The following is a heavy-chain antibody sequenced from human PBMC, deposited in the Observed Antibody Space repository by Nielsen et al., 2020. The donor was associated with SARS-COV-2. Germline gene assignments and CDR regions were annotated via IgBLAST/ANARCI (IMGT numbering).Heavy chain of an antibody. CDR2: INKDGSET. J-gene: IGHJ4*02. V-gene: IGHV3-7*03. CDR1: EFTFSSFW. Sequence: GESLKISCTGTEFTFSSFWMTWVRQAPGRGLEWVANINKDGSETNYVASVKGRFTISRDNAKKSLYLEMNSLRAEDTAVYYCVRTARVLDKWGRGTLVTVSS. D-gene: IGHD2-21*02. CDR3: VRTARVLDK.